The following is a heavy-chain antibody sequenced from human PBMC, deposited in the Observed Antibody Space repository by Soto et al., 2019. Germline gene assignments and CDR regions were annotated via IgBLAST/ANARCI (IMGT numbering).Heavy chain of an antibody. CDR3: TRGDL. J-gene: IGHJ5*02. Sequence: EVQVVESGGSLIQPGGSLTLSCAASGFIVSSNSMSWVRQAPGKGLEWVSTIYSAGNSYYGDSVKGRFTISRDISKNTMYLQMNSLRAEDTAVYYCTRGDLWGQGTLVTVSS. CDR2: IYSAGNS. CDR1: GFIVSSNS. V-gene: IGHV3-53*01.